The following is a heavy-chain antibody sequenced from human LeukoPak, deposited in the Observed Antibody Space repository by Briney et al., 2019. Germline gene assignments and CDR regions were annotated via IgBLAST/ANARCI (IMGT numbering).Heavy chain of an antibody. D-gene: IGHD6-13*01. V-gene: IGHV1-2*02. CDR3: ARVEWQQLARGPFDY. Sequence: ASVKVSCKASGYTFTDYYMHWVRQAPGQGLEWMGWTNPNSGGTKYAQNFQDRVTITRDTFISTAYMELSRLRSDDTAVYYCARVEWQQLARGPFDYWGQGTLVTVSS. J-gene: IGHJ4*02. CDR2: TNPNSGGT. CDR1: GYTFTDYY.